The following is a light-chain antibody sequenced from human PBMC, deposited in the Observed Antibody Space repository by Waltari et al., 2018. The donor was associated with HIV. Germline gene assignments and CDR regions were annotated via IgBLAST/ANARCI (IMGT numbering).Light chain of an antibody. V-gene: IGLV3-21*01. CDR3: QVWDSTVEHGS. J-gene: IGLJ3*02. CDR1: HIERKS. Sequence: SVLTQPPSVSVAPGMTARITCGGKHIERKSVHWYQQKRGQAPILPICYDNDRPSGIPERCSGCNSGNTGTLSISRVGAGDEAGYYCQVWDSTVEHGSFGGGTKLTVL. CDR2: YDN.